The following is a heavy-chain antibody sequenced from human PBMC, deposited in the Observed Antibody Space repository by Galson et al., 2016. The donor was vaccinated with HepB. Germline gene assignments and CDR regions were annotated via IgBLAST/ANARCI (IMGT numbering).Heavy chain of an antibody. CDR1: GFSVNSDGLG. J-gene: IGHJ4*02. CDR2: IFWDGDK. D-gene: IGHD2-15*01. Sequence: LVKPTQPLTLTCTVSGFSVNSDGLGVGWIRQSPGKAPDWLAIIFWDGDKRYIPSLKNRVTITKDASRNLVVLTMTNMDPVDTATYYCVRGLRGPDCSGGNCCHFDYWGQGTRVTVSS. V-gene: IGHV2-5*02. CDR3: VRGLRGPDCSGGNCCHFDY.